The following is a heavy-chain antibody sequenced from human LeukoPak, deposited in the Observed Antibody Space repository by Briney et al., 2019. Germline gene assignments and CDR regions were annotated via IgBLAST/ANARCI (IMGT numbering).Heavy chain of an antibody. CDR3: VRDWLVRKIYYDGSGSYRSSAFEI. V-gene: IGHV3-7*01. J-gene: IGHJ3*02. Sequence: GGSLRLSCAASGFTFGTYWMTWVRQAPGKGLEWVASIKEDGREKFYADSVKGRFSISRDNVQDSVYLQMSRLRGDDTAMYYCVRDWLVRKIYYDGSGSYRSSAFEIWGQGTMVSVSS. CDR2: IKEDGREK. D-gene: IGHD3-10*01. CDR1: GFTFGTYW.